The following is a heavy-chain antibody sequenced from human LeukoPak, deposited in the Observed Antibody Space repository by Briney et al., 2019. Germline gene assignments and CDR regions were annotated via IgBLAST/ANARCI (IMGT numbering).Heavy chain of an antibody. CDR2: ISGSGGST. V-gene: IGHV3-23*01. Sequence: GGSLRLSCAASGSTFSSYVMSWVRQAPGKGLEWVSAISGSGGSTYYADSVKGRFTISRDNSKNTLYLQMNSLRAEDTAVYYCARAYYDFWSGYYTDYWGQGTLVTVSS. CDR1: GSTFSSYV. D-gene: IGHD3-3*01. CDR3: ARAYYDFWSGYYTDY. J-gene: IGHJ4*02.